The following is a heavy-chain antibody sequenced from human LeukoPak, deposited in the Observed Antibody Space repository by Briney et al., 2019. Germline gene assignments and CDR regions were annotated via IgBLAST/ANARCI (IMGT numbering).Heavy chain of an antibody. D-gene: IGHD2-8*02. CDR3: ARGSRRYCTGGVCPNYYYYMDV. Sequence: PSETLSLTCAVYGGSFSGYYWSWIRQPPGKGLEWIGEINHSGSTNYNPSLKSRATISVDTSKNQFSLKLSSVTAADTAVYYCARGSRRYCTGGVCPNYYYYMDVWGKGTTVTVSS. J-gene: IGHJ6*03. CDR2: INHSGST. CDR1: GGSFSGYY. V-gene: IGHV4-34*01.